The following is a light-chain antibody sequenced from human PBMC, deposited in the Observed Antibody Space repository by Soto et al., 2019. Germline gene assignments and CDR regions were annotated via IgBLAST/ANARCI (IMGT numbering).Light chain of an antibody. Sequence: QSVLTQPPSLSGAPGQRVIISCTGSSSNIGAGYDVHWYQQLPGAAPQLLIFDNNYRPSGVPDRFSGSKSGTSAYLAITGLQSEDAAHYYCQSYDSSLTDSRVFGGGTKVTVL. V-gene: IGLV1-40*01. CDR1: SSNIGAGYD. CDR3: QSYDSSLTDSRV. J-gene: IGLJ3*02. CDR2: DNN.